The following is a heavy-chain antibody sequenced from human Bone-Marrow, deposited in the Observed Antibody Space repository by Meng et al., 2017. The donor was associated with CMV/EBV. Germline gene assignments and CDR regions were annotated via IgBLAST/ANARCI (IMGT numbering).Heavy chain of an antibody. CDR1: GGSVSSGSYY. Sequence: GSLRLSCTVSGGSVSSGSYYWSWIRQPPGKGLEWIGYIYYSGSTNYNPSLKSRVTISVDTSKNQFSLKLSSVTAADTAVYYCARVGSGYDFYFDYWGQGTLVTVPS. CDR2: IYYSGST. D-gene: IGHD5-12*01. V-gene: IGHV4-61*01. CDR3: ARVGSGYDFYFDY. J-gene: IGHJ4*02.